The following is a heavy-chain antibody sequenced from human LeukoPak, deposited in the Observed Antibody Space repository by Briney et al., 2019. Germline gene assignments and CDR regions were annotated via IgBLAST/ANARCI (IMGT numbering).Heavy chain of an antibody. Sequence: PGGSLRLSCAASGFTVSSNYMSWVRQAPGKGLEWVSVIYSGGSTYYADSVKGRFTISRDNSKNTLYLRMNSLRAEDTAVYYCARAPEPDMVRTPYYFDYWGQGTLVTVSS. D-gene: IGHD3-10*01. CDR1: GFTVSSNY. CDR3: ARAPEPDMVRTPYYFDY. J-gene: IGHJ4*02. V-gene: IGHV3-53*01. CDR2: IYSGGST.